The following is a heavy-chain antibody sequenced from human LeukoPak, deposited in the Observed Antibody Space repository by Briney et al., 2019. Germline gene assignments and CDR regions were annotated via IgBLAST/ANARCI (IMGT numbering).Heavy chain of an antibody. D-gene: IGHD2-2*01. J-gene: IGHJ4*02. CDR3: ARGRDVVVVPAADFDY. CDR2: TYYNSQWYN. CDR1: GDSVSRNNIA. Sequence: SQSLSLSCAISGDSVSRNNIAWNWIRPSPSRVFEWLVRTYYNSQWYNDYAVSVRSRITINPDTSKNQFSLQLNSVTPEDTAVYFCARGRDVVVVPAADFDYWGQGILVTVSS. V-gene: IGHV6-1*01.